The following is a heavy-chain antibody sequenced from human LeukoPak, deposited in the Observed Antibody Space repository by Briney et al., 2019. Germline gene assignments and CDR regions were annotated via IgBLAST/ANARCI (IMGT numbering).Heavy chain of an antibody. J-gene: IGHJ1*01. V-gene: IGHV1-46*01. CDR1: GYTFTSSY. CDR3: ARDGREISRNPECFQH. D-gene: IGHD3-3*01. Sequence: ASVKVSCKASGYTFTSSYIHWVRQAPGQGVDWMGIINPRGCSTNYAQKFQGRVTLIRDTSTSTVYMELSSLRSEATAVYYCARDGREISRNPECFQHWGQGTLVTVSS. CDR2: INPRGCST.